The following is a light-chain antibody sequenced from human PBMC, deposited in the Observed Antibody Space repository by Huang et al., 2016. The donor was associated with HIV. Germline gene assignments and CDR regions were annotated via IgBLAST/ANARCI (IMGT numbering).Light chain of an antibody. CDR1: QDISNY. Sequence: DIQMTQSPSSLSASVGDRVTITCQASQDISNYLNWYQQKPGKAPKLLIYDASNVETGVPSRFSGSGSGTDVTFTISSLQPEDIATYYCQQYGAFGPGTKVDIK. CDR2: DAS. CDR3: QQYGA. V-gene: IGKV1-33*01. J-gene: IGKJ3*01.